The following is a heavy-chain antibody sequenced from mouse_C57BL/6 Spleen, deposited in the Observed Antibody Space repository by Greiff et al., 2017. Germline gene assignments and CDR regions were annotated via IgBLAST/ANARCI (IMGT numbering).Heavy chain of an antibody. CDR3: ARGSNYVDD. V-gene: IGHV3-6*01. J-gene: IGHJ2*01. CDR2: ISYDGSN. Sequence: EVQLQESGPGLVKPSQSLSLTCSVTGYSITRGYYWNWIRQFPGNKLEWMGYISYDGSNNYNPSLKNRISITRDTSKNQFFLKLNSVTTEDTATYYCARGSNYVDDWGQGTTLTVSS. CDR1: GYSITRGYY. D-gene: IGHD5-1*01.